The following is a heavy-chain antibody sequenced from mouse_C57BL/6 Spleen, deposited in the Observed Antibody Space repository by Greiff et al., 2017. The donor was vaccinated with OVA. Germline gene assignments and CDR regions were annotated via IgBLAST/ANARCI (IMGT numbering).Heavy chain of an antibody. CDR3: AREGSSGYGDY. J-gene: IGHJ2*01. Sequence: VMLVESGAELARPGASVKMSCKASGYTFTSYTMHWVKQRPGQGLEWIGYINPSSGYTKYNQKFKDKATLTADKSSSTAYMQLSSLTSEDSAVYYCAREGSSGYGDYWGQGTTLTVSS. V-gene: IGHV1-4*01. CDR2: INPSSGYT. CDR1: GYTFTSYT. D-gene: IGHD3-2*02.